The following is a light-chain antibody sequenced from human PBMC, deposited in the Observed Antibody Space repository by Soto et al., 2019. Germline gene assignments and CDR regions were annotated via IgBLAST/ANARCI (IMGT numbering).Light chain of an antibody. J-gene: IGLJ3*02. CDR2: YDD. CDR3: AAWDDSLNGEV. CDR1: SSNIGNNA. Sequence: QSVLTQPPSVSEAPRQRVTISCSGSSSNIGNNAVNWYQQLPGKAPKLLIYYDDLLPSGVSVRFSGSKSGTSASLATSGLQSEDEADYYCAAWDDSLNGEVFGGGTKVTVL. V-gene: IGLV1-36*01.